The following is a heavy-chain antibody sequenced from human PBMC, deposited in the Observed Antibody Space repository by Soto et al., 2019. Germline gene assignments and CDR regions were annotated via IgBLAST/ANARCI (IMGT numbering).Heavy chain of an antibody. Sequence: PSETLSLTCAVYGGSFSGYYWSWIRQPPGKGLEWIGEINHSGSTNYNPSLKSRVTISVETSKNQFSLKLSSVTAADTAVYYWARGRLGGDCYPLDYWGQGTLVTVSS. D-gene: IGHD2-21*02. J-gene: IGHJ4*02. CDR3: ARGRLGGDCYPLDY. CDR2: INHSGST. V-gene: IGHV4-34*01. CDR1: GGSFSGYY.